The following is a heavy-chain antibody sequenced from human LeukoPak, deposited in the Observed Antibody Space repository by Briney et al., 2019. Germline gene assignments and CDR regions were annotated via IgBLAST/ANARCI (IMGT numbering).Heavy chain of an antibody. CDR3: ASFRDCSGGSCSSRFDP. CDR2: ISAYNGNT. V-gene: IGHV1-18*01. J-gene: IGHJ5*02. Sequence: ASVKVSCKASGYTFTSYGISWVRQAPGQGLEWMGWISAYNGNTNYAQKLQGRVTMTTDTSTSTAYMELRSLRSDDTAVYYCASFRDCSGGSCSSRFDPWGQGTLVTVSS. CDR1: GYTFTSYG. D-gene: IGHD2-15*01.